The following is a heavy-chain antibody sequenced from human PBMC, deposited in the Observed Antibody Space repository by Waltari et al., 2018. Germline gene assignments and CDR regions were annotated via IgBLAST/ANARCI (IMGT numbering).Heavy chain of an antibody. CDR2: ISSSSSTI. Sequence: EVQLVESGGGLVQPGGSLRLSCAASGFTFSSYSMNWVRQAPGKGLEWVSYISSSSSTIYYADSVKGRFTISRDNAKNSLYLQMNSLRAEDTAVYYCASEGIVVVVRGGFDYWGQGTLVTVSS. CDR3: ASEGIVVVVRGGFDY. D-gene: IGHD2-15*01. V-gene: IGHV3-48*04. CDR1: GFTFSSYS. J-gene: IGHJ4*02.